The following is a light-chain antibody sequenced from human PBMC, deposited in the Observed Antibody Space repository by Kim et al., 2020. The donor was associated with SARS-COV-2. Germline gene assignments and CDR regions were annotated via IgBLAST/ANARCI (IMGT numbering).Light chain of an antibody. V-gene: IGLV3-1*01. CDR1: KLAAKY. J-gene: IGLJ2*01. CDR2: QDT. Sequence: SYELTQPPSVSVSPGQTASITCSGDKLAAKYVGWYQQKPGQSPVLVIYQDTKRPSGIPERFSGSHSGNTATLTISGTQAMDEADYYCQAWDISTGVFGGGTQLTVL. CDR3: QAWDISTGV.